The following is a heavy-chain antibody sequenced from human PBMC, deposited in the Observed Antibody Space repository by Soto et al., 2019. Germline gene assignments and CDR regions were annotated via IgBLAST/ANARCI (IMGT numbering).Heavy chain of an antibody. CDR2: IYHDGST. Sequence: SETLSLTCTVSGGSITSSDDYWGWIRQPPGKGLECVGTIYHDGSTHYNPSLKSRVTSSLDTSKNQFSLKLSSVTAADTAVYYCARSSIVPRILMYPFDFWGRGTLVTVSS. J-gene: IGHJ4*02. CDR1: GGSITSSDDY. V-gene: IGHV4-39*01. D-gene: IGHD6-6*01. CDR3: ARSSIVPRILMYPFDF.